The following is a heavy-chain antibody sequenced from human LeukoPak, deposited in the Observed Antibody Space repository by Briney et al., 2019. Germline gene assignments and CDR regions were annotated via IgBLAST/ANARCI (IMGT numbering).Heavy chain of an antibody. D-gene: IGHD2-2*01. CDR1: GYTFTSYG. Sequence: ASVKVSCKASGYTFTSYGISWVRQAPGQGLEWMGWMSAYNGNTNYAQKLQGRVTMTTDTSTSTAYMELRSLRSDDTAVYYCARGGNIVVVPAAAYNWFDPWGQGTLVTVSS. J-gene: IGHJ5*02. V-gene: IGHV1-18*01. CDR3: ARGGNIVVVPAAAYNWFDP. CDR2: MSAYNGNT.